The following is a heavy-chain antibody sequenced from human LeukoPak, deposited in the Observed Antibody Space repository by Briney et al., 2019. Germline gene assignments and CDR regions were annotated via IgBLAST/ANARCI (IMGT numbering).Heavy chain of an antibody. J-gene: IGHJ4*02. Sequence: ASVKVSCKASGYTFTGYYMHWVRQAPGQGLEWMGWINPNSGGTNYAQKFQGRVTMTRDTSISTAYMEPSRLRSDDTAVYYCARVTGYSSSWYEDYWGQGTLVTVSS. CDR1: GYTFTGYY. CDR2: INPNSGGT. V-gene: IGHV1-2*02. CDR3: ARVTGYSSSWYEDY. D-gene: IGHD6-13*01.